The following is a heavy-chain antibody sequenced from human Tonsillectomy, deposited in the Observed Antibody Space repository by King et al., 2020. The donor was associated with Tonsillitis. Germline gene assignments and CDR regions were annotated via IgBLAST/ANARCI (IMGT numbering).Heavy chain of an antibody. D-gene: IGHD4-23*01. J-gene: IGHJ4*02. CDR1: GFTFSSYA. V-gene: IGHV3-23*04. Sequence: VQLVESGGGLVQPGGSLRLSCAASGFTFSSYAMSWVRQAPGKGLEWVSSINGSGGSTYYGDSVTGRFTISRDNSKNTLYLQINSLRAEDTAVYYCAKRAPLEWELGVFDYWGQGTLVTVSS. CDR2: INGSGGST. CDR3: AKRAPLEWELGVFDY.